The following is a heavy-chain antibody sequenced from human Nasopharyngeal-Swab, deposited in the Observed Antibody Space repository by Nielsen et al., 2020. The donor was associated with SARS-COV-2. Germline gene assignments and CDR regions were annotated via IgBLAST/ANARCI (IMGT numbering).Heavy chain of an antibody. CDR1: GYTFTDYV. CDR2: INVDNGKT. V-gene: IGHV1-3*01. Sequence: ASVKVSCKASGYTFTDYVVHWVRQAPAQRPECMGRINVDNGKTKYSEKFQGRVTITGDTSASISYMELSSLRSEDTAVYFCARLGAAGDFDYWGQGTLVTVSS. CDR3: ARLGAAGDFDY. D-gene: IGHD6-13*01. J-gene: IGHJ4*02.